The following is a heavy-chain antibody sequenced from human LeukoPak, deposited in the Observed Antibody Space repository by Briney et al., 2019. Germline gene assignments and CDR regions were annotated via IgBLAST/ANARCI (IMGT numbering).Heavy chain of an antibody. D-gene: IGHD5-12*01. CDR3: AKDQSLGYRSY. CDR2: ISGSGGST. CDR1: GFTFSSYA. J-gene: IGHJ4*02. Sequence: GGSLRLSCAASGFTFSSYAMSWVRQAPGKGLEWVSAISGSGGSTYYAHSVKGRFTISRDNSKNTLYLQMNSLRAEDTAVYYCAKDQSLGYRSYWGQGTLVTVSS. V-gene: IGHV3-23*01.